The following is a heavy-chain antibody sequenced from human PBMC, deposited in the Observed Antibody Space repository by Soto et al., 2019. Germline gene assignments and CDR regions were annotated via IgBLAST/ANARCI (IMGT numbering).Heavy chain of an antibody. J-gene: IGHJ6*02. CDR3: ARDARGTRGFDEMDI. Sequence: GASVKVSCKASGYIFTGYHIHRLRQAPGRGLEWMGWINPNSGDTEYAQNFQGRVTMTRDTSFNLVYMEMSGLMSDDTAVYYCARDARGTRGFDEMDIWGQGTTVTVSS. V-gene: IGHV1-2*02. CDR2: INPNSGDT. D-gene: IGHD3-9*01. CDR1: GYIFTGYH.